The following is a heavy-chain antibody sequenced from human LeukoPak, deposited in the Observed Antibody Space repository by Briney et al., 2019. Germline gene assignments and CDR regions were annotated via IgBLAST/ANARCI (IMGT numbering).Heavy chain of an antibody. Sequence: GGSLRLSCAASGFTFSSYGMHWVRQAPGKGLEWVAFIRYDGSNKYYADSVKGRFTISRDNSKNTLYLQTNSLRAEDTAVYYCAKEGSYSGSTRWFDPWGQGTLVTVSS. CDR1: GFTFSSYG. CDR2: IRYDGSNK. D-gene: IGHD1-26*01. CDR3: AKEGSYSGSTRWFDP. V-gene: IGHV3-30*02. J-gene: IGHJ5*02.